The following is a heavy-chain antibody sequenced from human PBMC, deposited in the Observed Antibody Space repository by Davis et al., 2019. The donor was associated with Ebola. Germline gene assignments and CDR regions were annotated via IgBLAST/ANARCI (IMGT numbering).Heavy chain of an antibody. D-gene: IGHD3-10*01. CDR3: ARAPTWSQINYYCFDY. V-gene: IGHV1-8*01. Sequence: ASVKVSCNASGYTFTSYDINWVRQATGQGLEWMGWMNPNSGNTGYAQKFQGRVTMTRNTSISTAYMELSSLRSDDTAVYYCARAPTWSQINYYCFDYWGQGTLVTVSS. CDR1: GYTFTSYD. J-gene: IGHJ4*02. CDR2: MNPNSGNT.